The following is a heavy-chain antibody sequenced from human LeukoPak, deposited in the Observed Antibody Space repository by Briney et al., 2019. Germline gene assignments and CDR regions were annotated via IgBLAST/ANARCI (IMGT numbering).Heavy chain of an antibody. CDR2: ISGSGDNT. D-gene: IGHD2-21*02. V-gene: IGHV3-23*01. CDR1: SSHA. CDR3: AKDFVVVPGNVNYFDY. Sequence: PGGSLRLSCVAFSSHAMSWVRQAPGKGLEWVSAISGSGDNTYYADSVKGRFTVSRDNSKNTLYVQMKSLRAEDTAVYYCAKDFVVVPGNVNYFDYWGQGTLVTVSS. J-gene: IGHJ4*02.